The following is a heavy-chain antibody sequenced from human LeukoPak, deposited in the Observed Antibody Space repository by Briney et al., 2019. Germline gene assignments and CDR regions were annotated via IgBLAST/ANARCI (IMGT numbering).Heavy chain of an antibody. D-gene: IGHD6-19*01. J-gene: IGHJ4*02. CDR3: ARNPREQWRGGYDY. CDR1: GFTFSSYA. Sequence: GGSLRLSCAASGFTFSSYAMSWVRQAPGKGLEWVANIKQDGSEKYYVDSVKGRFTISRDNAKNSLYLQMNSLRAEDTAVYYCARNPREQWRGGYDYWGQGTLVTVSS. V-gene: IGHV3-7*01. CDR2: IKQDGSEK.